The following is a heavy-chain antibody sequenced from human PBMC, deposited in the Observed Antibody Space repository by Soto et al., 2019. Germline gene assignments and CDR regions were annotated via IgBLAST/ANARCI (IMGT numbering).Heavy chain of an antibody. Sequence: GASLKISCEGSGYSFTTYWIGWVRQMTGKGLEGMGVIYPVDSDTRYSPSFRGWVTISADKFSSPALLQWSNLKASDTAMYYCARHTCTGDCPDLDFYYVMDVWGEGTTVTVS. J-gene: IGHJ6*02. D-gene: IGHD2-8*02. CDR1: GYSFTTYW. CDR3: ARHTCTGDCPDLDFYYVMDV. CDR2: IYPVDSDT. V-gene: IGHV5-51*01.